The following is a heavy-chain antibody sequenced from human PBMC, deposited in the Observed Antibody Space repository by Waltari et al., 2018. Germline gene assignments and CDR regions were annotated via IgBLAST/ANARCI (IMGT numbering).Heavy chain of an antibody. CDR2: IGTAGDT. CDR3: ARGPYSSSSRSFYYGMDV. V-gene: IGHV3-13*01. CDR1: GFTFSSYD. D-gene: IGHD6-6*01. J-gene: IGHJ6*02. Sequence: EVQLVESGGGLVQPGGSLRLSCAASGFTFSSYDMHWVRQATGKGLEWVSAIGTAGDTYYPGSVKGRFTISRENAKNSLYLQMNSLRAGDTAVYYCARGPYSSSSRSFYYGMDVWGQGNPGHRLL.